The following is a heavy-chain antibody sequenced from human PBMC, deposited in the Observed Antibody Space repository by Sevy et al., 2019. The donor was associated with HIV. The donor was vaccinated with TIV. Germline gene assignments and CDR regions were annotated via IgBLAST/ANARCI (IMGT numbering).Heavy chain of an antibody. CDR3: ARHYDFWSGSLSGGYFDY. CDR2: IYYSGST. J-gene: IGHJ4*02. V-gene: IGHV4-59*08. Sequence: SETLSLTCTVSGGSISSYYWSWIGQPPGKGLEWIGYIYYSGSTNYNPSLKSRVTISVDTSKNQFSLKLSSVTAADTAVYYCARHYDFWSGSLSGGYFDYWGQGTLVTVSS. CDR1: GGSISSYY. D-gene: IGHD3-3*01.